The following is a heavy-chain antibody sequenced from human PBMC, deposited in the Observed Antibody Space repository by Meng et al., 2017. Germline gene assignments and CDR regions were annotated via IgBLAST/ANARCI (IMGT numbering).Heavy chain of an antibody. D-gene: IGHD7-27*01. CDR3: AKLGSDY. J-gene: IGHJ4*02. CDR2: ISGNGGST. CDR1: EFTFSISA. V-gene: IGHV3-23*04. Sequence: GDLVEAGGGLVQPGGSLRLSCAASEFTFSISAMRWVRQATGKGLEWVSGISGNGGSTFYADSVKGRFTISRDNSKNTLYLQMNSLRVEDTALYYCAKLGSDYWGQGTLVTVSS.